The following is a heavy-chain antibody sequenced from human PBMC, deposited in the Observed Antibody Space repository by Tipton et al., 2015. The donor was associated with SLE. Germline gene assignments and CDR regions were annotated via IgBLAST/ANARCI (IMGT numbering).Heavy chain of an antibody. J-gene: IGHJ3*02. CDR2: IYSDGTT. CDR1: RFTVSTNY. CDR3: ATQESPWAVDI. V-gene: IGHV3-66*04. Sequence: SLRLSCAASRFTVSTNYMSWVRQAPGKGLEWVSIIYSDGTTYYADSVKGRFTISRDNSKNTLYLQMNSLTAEDTAVYYCATQESPWAVDIWGQGTMVTVSS. D-gene: IGHD5-24*01.